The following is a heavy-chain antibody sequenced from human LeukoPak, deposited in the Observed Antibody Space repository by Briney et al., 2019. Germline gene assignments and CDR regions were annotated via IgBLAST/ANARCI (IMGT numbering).Heavy chain of an antibody. CDR3: AGIFGGNSRAFDY. CDR1: GGSISSGNYY. D-gene: IGHD4-23*01. V-gene: IGHV4-39*07. J-gene: IGHJ4*02. Sequence: SETLSLTCTVSGGSISSGNYYWGWIRQPPGKGLEWIGSIYHSGSTYYNPSLKSRVTISVDTSKNQFSLKLSSVTAADTAVYYCAGIFGGNSRAFDYWGQGTLVTVSS. CDR2: IYHSGST.